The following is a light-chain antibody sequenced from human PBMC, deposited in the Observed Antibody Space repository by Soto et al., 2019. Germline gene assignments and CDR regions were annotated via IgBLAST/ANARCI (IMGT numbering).Light chain of an antibody. V-gene: IGKV3-11*01. CDR1: QSVSSF. CDR3: QTRSNWSPYT. CDR2: DAS. Sequence: EIVLTQSPATLSLSPGERATLSCRASQSVSSFLACYQQKPRLAPRLLIYDASTRSTGIPARFGGSGSGTYFTVTISSLEPEDVAVYYGQTRSNWSPYTFGQGTKLEI. J-gene: IGKJ2*01.